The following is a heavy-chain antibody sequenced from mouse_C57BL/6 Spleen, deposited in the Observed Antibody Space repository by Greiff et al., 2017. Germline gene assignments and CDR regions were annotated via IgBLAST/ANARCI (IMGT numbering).Heavy chain of an antibody. CDR3: ARGELLRYFDY. CDR1: GYSITSGYD. CDR2: ISYSGST. J-gene: IGHJ2*01. Sequence: EVQVVESGPGMVKPSQSLSLTCTVTGYSITSGYDWHWIRHFPGNKLEWMGYISYSGSTNYNPSLKSRISITHDTSKNHFFLKLNSVTTEDTATYYCARGELLRYFDYWGQGTTLTVSS. V-gene: IGHV3-1*01. D-gene: IGHD1-1*01.